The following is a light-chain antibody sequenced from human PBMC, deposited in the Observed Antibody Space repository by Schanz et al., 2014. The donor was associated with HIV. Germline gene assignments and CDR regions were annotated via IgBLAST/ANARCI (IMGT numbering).Light chain of an antibody. V-gene: IGLV2-8*01. J-gene: IGLJ2*01. Sequence: QSVLTQPPSASGSPGQSVTISCTGTSSDVGDYNYVSWYQQHPGKAPKLMIYEVTKRPSGVPDRFSGSKSGNTASLTVSGLQAEDEADYYCSSYAGSTLFGGGTKLTVL. CDR3: SSYAGSTL. CDR2: EVT. CDR1: SSDVGDYNY.